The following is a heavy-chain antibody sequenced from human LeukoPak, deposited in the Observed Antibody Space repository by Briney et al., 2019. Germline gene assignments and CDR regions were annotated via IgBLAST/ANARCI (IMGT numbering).Heavy chain of an antibody. CDR2: TYYRSKWHN. CDR3: ARDWYSGNYHRFDS. V-gene: IGHV6-1*01. J-gene: IGHJ4*02. D-gene: IGHD1-26*01. Sequence: SQTLSLTCAISGYSVSSNSAAWNWIRQSPSTGLDWLGRTYYRSKWHNDYAVSVKSRITINPDTSKNQFSLQLNSVTPEDTAVYYCARDWYSGNYHRFDSWGQGTLVTVSS. CDR1: GYSVSSNSAA.